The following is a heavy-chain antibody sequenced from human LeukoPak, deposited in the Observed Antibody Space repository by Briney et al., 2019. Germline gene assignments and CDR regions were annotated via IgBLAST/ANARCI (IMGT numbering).Heavy chain of an antibody. V-gene: IGHV4-59*08. CDR3: ARRGIAAALYFDY. J-gene: IGHJ4*02. D-gene: IGHD6-13*01. CDR2: IYYSGST. Sequence: SETLSLTCTVSGGSISNYFWSWIRQPPGKGLECIGYIYYSGSTNYNPSLKSRVTISVDTSKNQFSLKLSSMTAADTAVYYCARRGIAAALYFDYWGQGTLVTVSS. CDR1: GGSISNYF.